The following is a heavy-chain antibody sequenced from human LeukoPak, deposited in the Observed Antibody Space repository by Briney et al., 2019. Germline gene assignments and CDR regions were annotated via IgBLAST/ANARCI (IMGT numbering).Heavy chain of an antibody. D-gene: IGHD2-2*02. CDR3: AGQGPAAIRGFDY. J-gene: IGHJ4*02. Sequence: SETLSLTCAVSGYSISSGYYWGWIRQPPGKGLEWIGSIYHSGSTYYNPSLKSRVTISVDTSKNQFSLKLSSVTAADTAVYYCAGQGPAAIRGFDYWGQGTLVTVSS. V-gene: IGHV4-38-2*01. CDR2: IYHSGST. CDR1: GYSISSGYY.